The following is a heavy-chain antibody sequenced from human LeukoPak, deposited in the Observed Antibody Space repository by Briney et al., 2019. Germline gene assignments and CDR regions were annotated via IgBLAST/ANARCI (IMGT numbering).Heavy chain of an antibody. J-gene: IGHJ4*02. CDR3: ARDQEAFDY. CDR2: IYPRDGST. V-gene: IGHV1-46*01. Sequence: ASVNVSCKASGYSFTSNYIHWVRQAPGLGLEWMGMIYPRDGSTSYAQKFQGRVTVTRDTSTSTVHMELSGLRSEDTAVYYCARDQEAFDYWGQGTLVTVSS. CDR1: GYSFTSNY.